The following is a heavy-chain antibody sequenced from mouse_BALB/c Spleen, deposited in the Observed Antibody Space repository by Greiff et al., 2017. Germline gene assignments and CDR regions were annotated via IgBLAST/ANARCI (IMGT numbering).Heavy chain of an antibody. D-gene: IGHD2-10*02. J-gene: IGHJ3*01. CDR2: ISYSGST. V-gene: IGHV3-2*02. CDR1: GYSITSDYA. CDR3: ATQYGNYRSWFAY. Sequence: EVQRVESGPGLVKPSQSLSLTCTVTGYSITSDYAWNWIRQFPGNKLEWMGYISYSGSTSYNPSLKSRISITRDTSKNQFFLQLNSVTTEDTATYYCATQYGNYRSWFAYWGQGTLVTVSA.